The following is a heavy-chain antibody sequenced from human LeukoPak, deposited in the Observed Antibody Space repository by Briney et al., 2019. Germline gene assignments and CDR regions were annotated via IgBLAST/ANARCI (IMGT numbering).Heavy chain of an antibody. CDR1: GGSISSGDYY. J-gene: IGHJ3*02. CDR3: ARDGDYGTFAFDI. Sequence: SQTQSLTCTVSGGSISSGDYYWSWIRQPPGMGLEWIGYIYYSGSTYYNPSLKSRVTISVDTSKNQFSLKLSSVTAADTAVYYCARDGDYGTFAFDIWGQGTMVTVSS. D-gene: IGHD4-17*01. CDR2: IYYSGST. V-gene: IGHV4-30-4*08.